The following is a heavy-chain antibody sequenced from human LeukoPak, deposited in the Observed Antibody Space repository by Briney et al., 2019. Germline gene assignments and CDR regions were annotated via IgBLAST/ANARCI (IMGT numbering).Heavy chain of an antibody. CDR1: GGSISSSSYY. CDR3: ASYARSPFDY. Sequence: PSETLSLTCTVSGGSISSSSYYWRSIRQPPGRGVEWIGSIYYSGSTYYNTSLKSRVTISVDTSKNQFSLKLGSVTAADTAVYYCASYARSPFDYWGQGTLVTVSS. D-gene: IGHD2-2*01. J-gene: IGHJ4*02. CDR2: IYYSGST. V-gene: IGHV4-39*01.